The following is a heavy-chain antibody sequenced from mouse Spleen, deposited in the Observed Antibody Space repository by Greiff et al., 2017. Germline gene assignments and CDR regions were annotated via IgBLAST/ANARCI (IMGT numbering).Heavy chain of an antibody. CDR2: IDPSDSET. Sequence: QVQLQQPGAELVKPGAPVKLSCKASGYTFTSYWMNWVKQRPGRGLEWIGRIDPSDSETHYNQKFKDKATLTVDKSSSTAYIQLSSLTSEDSAVYYCARRDYAMDYWGQGTSVTVSS. J-gene: IGHJ4*01. V-gene: IGHV1-69*02. CDR3: ARRDYAMDY. CDR1: GYTFTSYW.